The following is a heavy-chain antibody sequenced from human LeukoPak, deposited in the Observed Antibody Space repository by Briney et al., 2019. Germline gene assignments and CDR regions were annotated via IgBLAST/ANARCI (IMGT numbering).Heavy chain of an antibody. CDR1: GFTFSSYS. V-gene: IGHV3-21*01. Sequence: GGSLRLSCAASGFTFSSYSMNWVRQAPGKGLEWVSSISSSSSYIYYPDSVKGRFTISRDNAKNYLYLQMNSLRAEDTAVSYCAREEPYYYGSGSRIDYWGQGTLVTVSS. CDR3: AREEPYYYGSGSRIDY. D-gene: IGHD3-10*01. CDR2: ISSSSSYI. J-gene: IGHJ4*02.